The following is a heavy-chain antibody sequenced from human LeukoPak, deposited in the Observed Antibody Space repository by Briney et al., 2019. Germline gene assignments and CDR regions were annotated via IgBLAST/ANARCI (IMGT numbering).Heavy chain of an antibody. J-gene: IGHJ6*03. D-gene: IGHD3-9*01. CDR3: ASSHLGRYFDWSGYYYYMGV. V-gene: IGHV4-39*07. CDR2: INYSGRT. Sequence: SETLSLTCTISDDSISNNRYFWAWIRQPPGKGLEWIGSINYSGRTYYNPFLKGRLTIPVKPSKNQFSLKLSSVTGADHAVDYRASSHLGRYFDWSGYYYYMGVWGKGTTVSISS. CDR1: DDSISNNRYF.